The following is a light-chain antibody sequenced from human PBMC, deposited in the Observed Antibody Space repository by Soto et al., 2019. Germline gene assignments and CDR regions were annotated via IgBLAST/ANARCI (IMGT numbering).Light chain of an antibody. V-gene: IGLV1-40*01. CDR2: GNT. CDR1: SSNIGAGYD. J-gene: IGLJ2*01. CDR3: LSFDSRLSVV. Sequence: QSVLTQPPSVSGAPGQRVTISCTGRSSNIGAGYDVHWYQQLPGRAPKLLIYGNTNRPSGVPDRFSGSKSGTSASLAITGLQAEDEADYYCLSFDSRLSVVFGGGTQVTV.